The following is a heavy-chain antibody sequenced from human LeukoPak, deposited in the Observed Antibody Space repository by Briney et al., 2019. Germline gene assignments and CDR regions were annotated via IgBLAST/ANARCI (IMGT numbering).Heavy chain of an antibody. CDR2: IQYHGRDK. D-gene: IGHD6-19*01. CDR3: AREGGRTVAGTFDN. CDR1: GFTFRTSG. V-gene: IGHV3-30*02. J-gene: IGHJ4*02. Sequence: PGGSLRLSCAASGFTFRTSGMHWVRQAPRPGLELVSFIQYHGRDKYYADSVKGRFTISRDNSKNTLYMEVNSLRAEDTAVYYCAREGGRTVAGTFDNWGQGTLVTVSS.